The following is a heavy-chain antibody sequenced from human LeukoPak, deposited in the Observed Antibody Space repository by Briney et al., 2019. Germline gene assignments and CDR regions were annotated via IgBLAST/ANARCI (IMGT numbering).Heavy chain of an antibody. CDR2: IYYSGST. CDR1: GGSISSSSYY. J-gene: IGHJ4*02. D-gene: IGHD4-17*01. V-gene: IGHV4-39*01. CDR3: ARVPYGDYGRAVFDY. Sequence: SETLSLTCTVSGGSISSSSYYWGWIRQPPGKGLEWIGSIYYSGSTYYNPSLKSRVTISVDTSKNQFSLKLSSVTAADTAVYYCARVPYGDYGRAVFDYWGQGTLVIVSS.